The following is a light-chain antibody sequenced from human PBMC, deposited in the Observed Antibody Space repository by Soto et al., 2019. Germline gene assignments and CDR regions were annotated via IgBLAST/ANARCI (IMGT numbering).Light chain of an antibody. J-gene: IGLJ1*01. Sequence: QSALTHPASVSGSPGQSVTISCTGTSSDVGGYNYVSWYQQHPGKAPKLMIYEVSNRPSGVSNRFSGSKSGNTASLTISELQAEDEADYYCSSYTSSSTLYVFGTGTKVTVL. CDR2: EVS. CDR3: SSYTSSSTLYV. CDR1: SSDVGGYNY. V-gene: IGLV2-14*01.